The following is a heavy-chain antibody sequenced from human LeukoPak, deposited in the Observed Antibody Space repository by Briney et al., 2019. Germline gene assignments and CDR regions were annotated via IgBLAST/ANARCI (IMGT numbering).Heavy chain of an antibody. CDR2: ISYDGSNK. Sequence: GGSLRLSCAASGFTSSSYGMHWVRQAPGKGLEWVAVISYDGSNKYYADSVKGRFTISRDNSKNTLYLQMNSLRAEDTAVYYCAKSRGSWTPIRYYGMDVWGQGTTVTVSS. V-gene: IGHV3-30*18. CDR3: AKSRGSWTPIRYYGMDV. J-gene: IGHJ6*02. D-gene: IGHD6-13*01. CDR1: GFTSSSYG.